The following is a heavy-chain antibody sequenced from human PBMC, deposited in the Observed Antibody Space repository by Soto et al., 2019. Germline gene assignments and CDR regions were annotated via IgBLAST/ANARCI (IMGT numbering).Heavy chain of an antibody. D-gene: IGHD2-15*01. V-gene: IGHV1-69*13. CDR1: GGTFSTYA. CDR2: IIPIFDRT. CDR3: ARDQGPEGSGGSCRNCFEMAI. J-gene: IGHJ6*02. Sequence: SVKVSCKASGGTFSTYAVTWLRQAPGQGLEWMGTIIPIFDRTNYAQKFQGRVTNTADESTNTAYMELSSMRSEDTAFYFCARDQGPEGSGGSCRNCFEMAIWGQETRVRVSS.